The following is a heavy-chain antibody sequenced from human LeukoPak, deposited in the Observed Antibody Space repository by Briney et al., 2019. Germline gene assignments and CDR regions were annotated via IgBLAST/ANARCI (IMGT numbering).Heavy chain of an antibody. V-gene: IGHV3-23*01. CDR2: ISGSGGST. Sequence: GSLRLSCAASGFTFSSYAMSWVRQAPGKGLEWVSAISGSGGSTYYADFVKGRFTISRDNSKNTLYLQMNSLRAEDTAVYNCAKLHYYDSSGPANTGDYWGQGTLVTVSS. CDR1: GFTFSSYA. D-gene: IGHD3-22*01. CDR3: AKLHYYDSSGPANTGDY. J-gene: IGHJ4*02.